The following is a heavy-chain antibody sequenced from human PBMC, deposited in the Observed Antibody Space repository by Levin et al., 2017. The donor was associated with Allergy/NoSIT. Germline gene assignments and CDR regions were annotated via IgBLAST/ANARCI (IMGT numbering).Heavy chain of an antibody. J-gene: IGHJ4*02. CDR1: GDSISTNSYY. V-gene: IGHV4-39*01. CDR3: ARHTRTGGRSIDF. D-gene: IGHD2-8*02. Sequence: SETLSLTCTVSGDSISTNSYYWGWIRKPPGKGLEWVGNIYYSGTTYYNPSLKSRVTISVDTSKNQFSLKLTSVTAADTAVYYCARHTRTGGRSIDFWGQGALVTVSS. CDR2: IYYSGTT.